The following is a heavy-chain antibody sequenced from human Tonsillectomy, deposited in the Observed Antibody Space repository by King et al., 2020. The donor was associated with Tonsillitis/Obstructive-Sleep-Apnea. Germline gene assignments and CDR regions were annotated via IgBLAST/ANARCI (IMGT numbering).Heavy chain of an antibody. CDR3: ARAPGAKTVDPAMVIGLGDY. Sequence: VQLVESGGGLVKPGGSLRLSCAASGFTFSSYSMNWVRQAPGKGLEWVSSISSSSSYIYYADSVKGRFTISRDNAKNSLYLQMNSLRAEDTAVYYCARAPGAKTVDPAMVIGLGDYWGQGTLVTVSS. J-gene: IGHJ4*02. V-gene: IGHV3-21*01. CDR1: GFTFSSYS. D-gene: IGHD5-18*01. CDR2: ISSSSSYI.